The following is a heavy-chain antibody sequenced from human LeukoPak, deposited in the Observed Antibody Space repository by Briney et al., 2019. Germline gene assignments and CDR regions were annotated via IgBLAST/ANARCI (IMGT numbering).Heavy chain of an antibody. D-gene: IGHD2-2*01. CDR2: IYYSGST. J-gene: IGHJ4*02. CDR1: GGSISSSSSY. CDR3: ARHPRNCSSTSCYPNFDY. Sequence: SETLSLTCTVSGGSISSSSSYWGWIRQPPGKGLEWIGSIYYSGSTYYNPSLKGRVTISVDTSKNQFSLKLSSVTAADTAVYYCARHPRNCSSTSCYPNFDYWGQGTLVTVSS. V-gene: IGHV4-39*01.